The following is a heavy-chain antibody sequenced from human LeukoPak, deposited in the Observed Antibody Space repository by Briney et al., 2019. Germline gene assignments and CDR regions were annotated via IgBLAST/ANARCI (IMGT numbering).Heavy chain of an antibody. CDR2: ISSSSNTI. CDR3: VRDWGYDSSGYWQKYFDT. V-gene: IGHV3-48*03. J-gene: IGHJ4*02. D-gene: IGHD3-22*01. CDR1: GFTFSSYE. Sequence: GGSLRLSCAASGFTFSSYEMNWVRQAPGQGLEWFSYISSSSNTIYYADSVKGRFTISRDNAKNTLYLQMNSLRAEDTAVYYCVRDWGYDSSGYWQKYFDTWGQGTLVTVSS.